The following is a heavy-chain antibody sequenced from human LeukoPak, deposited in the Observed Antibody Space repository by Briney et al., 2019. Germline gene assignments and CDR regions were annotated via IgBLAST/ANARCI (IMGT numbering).Heavy chain of an antibody. V-gene: IGHV1-18*01. CDR3: ARDRGSLWLFYYMDV. CDR2: ISAYNGNT. D-gene: IGHD3-16*01. J-gene: IGHJ6*03. Sequence: ASVKVSCKASGYTFTSYGISWVRQAPGQGLEWMGWISAYNGNTNYAQKLQGRVTMTTDTSTSTVYMELSSLRSEDTAVYYCARDRGSLWLFYYMDVWGKGTTVTVSS. CDR1: GYTFTSYG.